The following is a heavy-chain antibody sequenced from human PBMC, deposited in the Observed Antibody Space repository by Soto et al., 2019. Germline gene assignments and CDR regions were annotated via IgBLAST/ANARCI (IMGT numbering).Heavy chain of an antibody. V-gene: IGHV3-15*01. J-gene: IGHJ6*02. CDR1: GFTCSNAW. CDR2: IKSKTDGGTT. Sequence: GGPLRLSCAASGFTCSNAWMSWVRQAPGKGLEWVGRIKSKTDGGTTDYAAPVKGRFTISRDDSKNTLYLQMNSLKTEDTAVYYCTTPRSGWYAYYYYGMDVWGQGTTVTVSS. CDR3: TTPRSGWYAYYYYGMDV. D-gene: IGHD6-19*01.